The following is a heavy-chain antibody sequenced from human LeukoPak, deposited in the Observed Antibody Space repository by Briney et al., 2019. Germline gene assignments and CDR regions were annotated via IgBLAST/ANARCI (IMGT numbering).Heavy chain of an antibody. J-gene: IGHJ4*02. CDR1: GYTFTSYD. V-gene: IGHV1-2*02. CDR3: ARRRGSGKLFDY. Sequence: ASVKVSCKASGYTFTSYDINWVRQAPGQGLEWMGWINPNSGGTNYAQKFQGRVTMTRDTSISTAYMELSRLRSDDTAVYYCARRRGSGKLFDYWGQGTLVTVSS. CDR2: INPNSGGT. D-gene: IGHD6-19*01.